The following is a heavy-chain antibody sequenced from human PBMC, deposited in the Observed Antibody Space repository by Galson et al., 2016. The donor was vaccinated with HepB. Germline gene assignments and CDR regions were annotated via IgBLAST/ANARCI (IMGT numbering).Heavy chain of an antibody. CDR1: GFTVSSNC. CDR2: IYSGGTT. J-gene: IGHJ4*02. CDR3: ARVVYGSGSYYRFYDY. Sequence: SLRLSCAASGFTVSSNCMSWVRQAPGKGLEWVSLIYSGGTTFYADSVKGRFTISRDNARNSLYLQMNILRDEDTAVYYCARVVYGSGSYYRFYDYWAQGTLVTVSS. V-gene: IGHV3-53*01. D-gene: IGHD3-10*01.